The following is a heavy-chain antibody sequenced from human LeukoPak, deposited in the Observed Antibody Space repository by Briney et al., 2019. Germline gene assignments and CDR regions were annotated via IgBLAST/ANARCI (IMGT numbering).Heavy chain of an antibody. V-gene: IGHV3-21*01. CDR1: RFTFSTYS. Sequence: PGGSLRLSCAASRFTFSTYSMKWVRQAPGKGLEWVSSISSSSSYIYYADSVKGRFTISRDNAKNSLYLQMNSLRAEDTAVYYCARDTYYYDSSGPMDVWGQGTTVTVSS. CDR3: ARDTYYYDSSGPMDV. D-gene: IGHD3-22*01. CDR2: ISSSSSYI. J-gene: IGHJ6*02.